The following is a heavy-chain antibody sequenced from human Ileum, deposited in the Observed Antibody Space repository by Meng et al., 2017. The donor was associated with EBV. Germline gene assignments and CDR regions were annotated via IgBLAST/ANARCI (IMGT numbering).Heavy chain of an antibody. CDR3: ASSDYYRSDY. CDR1: RGSISRSDW. Sequence: QGGGPGVVRPSGTLPLTGAVSRGSISRSDWWSWVRQPPGKGLEWIGETSHSGSTNYSPSLKSRVTISLDKSKNQLSLKLNSVTAADTAVYYCASSDYYRSDYWGQGTLVTVSS. CDR2: TSHSGST. D-gene: IGHD3-22*01. V-gene: IGHV4-4*02. J-gene: IGHJ4*02.